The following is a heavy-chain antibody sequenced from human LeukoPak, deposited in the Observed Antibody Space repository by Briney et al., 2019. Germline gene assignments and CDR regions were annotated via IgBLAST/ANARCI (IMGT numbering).Heavy chain of an antibody. CDR1: GFTFSDYY. CDR3: ARDRAYSSGPFDY. CDR2: ISSSGSTI. Sequence: GGSLRLSCAASGFTFSDYYMSWIRQAPGKGLEWVSYISSSGSTIYYADSVKGRFTISRDNAKNPLYLQMNSLRAEDTAVYYCARDRAYSSGPFDYWGQGTLVTVSS. J-gene: IGHJ4*02. D-gene: IGHD6-19*01. V-gene: IGHV3-11*01.